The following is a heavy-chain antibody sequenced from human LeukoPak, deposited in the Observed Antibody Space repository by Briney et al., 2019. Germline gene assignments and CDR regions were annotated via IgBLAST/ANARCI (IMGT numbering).Heavy chain of an antibody. CDR1: GGSFSGYY. CDR2: INHSGST. Sequence: PSETLSLTCAVYGGSFSGYYWSWIRQPPGKGLEWIGEINHSGSTNYNPSLKSRVTISVDTSKNQFSLKLSSVTAADTAVYYCARDYYGSGSYYRNWGQGTLVTVSS. V-gene: IGHV4-34*01. D-gene: IGHD3-10*01. CDR3: ARDYYGSGSYYRN. J-gene: IGHJ4*02.